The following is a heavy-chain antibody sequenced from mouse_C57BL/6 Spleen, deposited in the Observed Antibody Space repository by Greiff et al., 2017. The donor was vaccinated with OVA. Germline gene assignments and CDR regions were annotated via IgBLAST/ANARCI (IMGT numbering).Heavy chain of an antibody. CDR2: IDPSDSYT. CDR3: ARSDGLRPFDY. J-gene: IGHJ2*01. V-gene: IGHV1-50*01. Sequence: QVQLQQPGAELVKPGASVKLSCKASGYTFTSYWMQWVKQRPGQGLEWIGEIDPSDSYTNYNQKFKGKATLTVDTSSSTAYMQLSSLTSEDSAVYYCARSDGLRPFDYWGQGTTLTVSS. D-gene: IGHD2-4*01. CDR1: GYTFTSYW.